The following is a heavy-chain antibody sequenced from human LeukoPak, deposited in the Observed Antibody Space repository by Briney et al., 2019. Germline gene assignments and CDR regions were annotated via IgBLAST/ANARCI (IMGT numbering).Heavy chain of an antibody. Sequence: GGSLRLSCAASGFTFSDHYMDWVRQAPGKGLEWVGRIRNKANSYTTEYAASVKGRFTISRDDSKNSLYLQMNSLKTEDTAVYYCTTEGGWSFYFDYWGQGTLVTVSS. CDR1: GFTFSDHY. J-gene: IGHJ4*02. CDR2: IRNKANSYTT. CDR3: TTEGGWSFYFDY. D-gene: IGHD2-15*01. V-gene: IGHV3-72*01.